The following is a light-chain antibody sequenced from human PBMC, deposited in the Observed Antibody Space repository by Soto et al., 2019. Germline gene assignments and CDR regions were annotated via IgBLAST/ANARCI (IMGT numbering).Light chain of an antibody. CDR3: QQSYSTPAT. V-gene: IGKV1-39*01. Sequence: DIQMTQSPSSLSASVGDRVTITCRASQSISSYLNWYQQKPGKAPKLLIYAESSLQSGVPSRFSGSGSGTDFTLTISSLQPEDVAAYYCQQSYSTPATFGGGTKVEIK. CDR1: QSISSY. J-gene: IGKJ4*01. CDR2: AES.